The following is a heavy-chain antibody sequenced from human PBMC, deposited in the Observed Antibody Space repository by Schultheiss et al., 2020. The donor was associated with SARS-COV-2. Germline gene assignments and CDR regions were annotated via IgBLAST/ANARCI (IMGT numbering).Heavy chain of an antibody. CDR2: IWYDGSNK. CDR1: GFTFSSYG. V-gene: IGHV3-33*01. Sequence: GGSLRLSCAASGFTFSSYGMHWVRQAPGKGLEWVAVIWYDGSNKYYADSVKGRFTISRDNSKNTLYLQMNSLRAEDTAVYYCARADLDGDSSGYYYPSLDYWGQGTLVTVSS. CDR3: ARADLDGDSSGYYYPSLDY. J-gene: IGHJ4*02. D-gene: IGHD3-22*01.